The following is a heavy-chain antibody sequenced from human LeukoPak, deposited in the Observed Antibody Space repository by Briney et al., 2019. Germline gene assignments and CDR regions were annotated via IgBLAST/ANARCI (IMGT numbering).Heavy chain of an antibody. D-gene: IGHD2-2*01. J-gene: IGHJ4*02. Sequence: PSETLSLTCTVSGGSISSSYWSWIRQPPGKGLEWIGDISYSGSTNYNPSLKSRVTISADTSKNQFSLRLSSVTAADTAVYYCAGPGMPTAHWGRGSLVIVSS. CDR1: GGSISSSY. V-gene: IGHV4-59*08. CDR3: AGPGMPTAH. CDR2: ISYSGST.